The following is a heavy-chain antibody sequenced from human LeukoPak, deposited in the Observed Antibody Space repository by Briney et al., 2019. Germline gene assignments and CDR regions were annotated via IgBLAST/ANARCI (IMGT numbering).Heavy chain of an antibody. V-gene: IGHV4-59*05. CDR1: GGSISSYY. D-gene: IGHD3-9*01. J-gene: IGHJ4*02. CDR2: IYYSGST. CDR3: AKYDILTGHTVAAFDY. Sequence: PSETLSLTCTVSGGSISSYYWSWIRQPPGKGLEWIGSIYYSGSTYYNPSLKSRVTISVDTSKNQFSLKLSSVTAADTAVYYCAKYDILTGHTVAAFDYWGQGTLVTVSS.